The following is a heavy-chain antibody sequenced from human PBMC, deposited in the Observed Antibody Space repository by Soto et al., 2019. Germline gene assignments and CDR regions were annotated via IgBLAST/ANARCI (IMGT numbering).Heavy chain of an antibody. CDR1: GFTFSSYG. V-gene: IGHV3-33*01. J-gene: IGHJ6*03. D-gene: IGHD5-12*01. Sequence: GGSLRLSSAASGFTFSSYGRHWVRQAPGKGLEWVAVIWYDGSNKYYADSVKGRFTISRDNSKNTLYLQMNSLRAEDTAVYYCARLGGGYDSCYYYYYMDVWGKGTTVTVSS. CDR2: IWYDGSNK. CDR3: ARLGGGYDSCYYYYYMDV.